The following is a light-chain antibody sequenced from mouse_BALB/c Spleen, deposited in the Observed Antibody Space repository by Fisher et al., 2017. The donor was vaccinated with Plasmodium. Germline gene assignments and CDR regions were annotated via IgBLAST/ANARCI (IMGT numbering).Light chain of an antibody. V-gene: IGKV1-135*01. CDR1: QTLLDSDGKTY. CDR2: LVS. J-gene: IGKJ4*01. Sequence: DIVMTQTTLTLSVTIGQPASISCKSSQTLLDSDGKTYLNWLLQRPGQSPKRLIYLVSKLDSGVPDRFTGSGSGTDFTLKISRVEAEDLGVYYCFQGSHVPFTFGSGTKLEIK. CDR3: FQGSHVPFT.